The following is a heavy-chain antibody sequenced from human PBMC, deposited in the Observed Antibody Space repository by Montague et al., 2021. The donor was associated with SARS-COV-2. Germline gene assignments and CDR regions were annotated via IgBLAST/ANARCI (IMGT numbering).Heavy chain of an antibody. CDR3: ARDGAAEGFWNGCSTGWFDR. D-gene: IGHD3-3*01. CDR1: GGSISSSSNY. V-gene: IGHV4-39*07. Sequence: SETLSLTCTVSGGSISSSSNYWGWIRQPPGKGLEWIGSIYYTGTTYYNPSLKSRVTISVDTSKNQFSLKLRSVTAADTAVYYCARDGAAEGFWNGCSTGWFDRWGQGTLVTVAS. J-gene: IGHJ5*02. CDR2: IYYTGTT.